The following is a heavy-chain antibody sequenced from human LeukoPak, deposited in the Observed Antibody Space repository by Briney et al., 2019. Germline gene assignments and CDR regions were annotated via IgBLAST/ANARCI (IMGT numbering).Heavy chain of an antibody. D-gene: IGHD3-3*01. CDR2: INQDEYEK. Sequence: GRSLRLSCAASGFTFSTYWLSWVRQAPGKGLEWVANINQDEYEKYYVDSVRGRFTVSRDNAKNSLYLQMNSLRAEDTAVYYCARATMFYDFWSGYRLNYYYMDVWGKGTTVTVSS. V-gene: IGHV3-7*01. CDR1: GFTFSTYW. CDR3: ARATMFYDFWSGYRLNYYYMDV. J-gene: IGHJ6*03.